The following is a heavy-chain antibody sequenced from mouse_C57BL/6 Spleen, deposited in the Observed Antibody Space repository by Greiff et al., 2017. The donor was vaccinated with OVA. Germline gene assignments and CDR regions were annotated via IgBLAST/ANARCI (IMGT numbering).Heavy chain of an antibody. V-gene: IGHV5-17*01. D-gene: IGHD2-4*01. J-gene: IGHJ3*01. CDR3: ARPDYDYDGGFAY. Sequence: EVHLVESGGGLVKPGGSLKLSCAASGFTFSDYGMHWVRQAPEKGLEWVAYISSGSSTIYYADTVKGRFTISRDNAKNTLFLQMTSLRSEDTAMYYCARPDYDYDGGFAYWGQGTLVTVSA. CDR2: ISSGSSTI. CDR1: GFTFSDYG.